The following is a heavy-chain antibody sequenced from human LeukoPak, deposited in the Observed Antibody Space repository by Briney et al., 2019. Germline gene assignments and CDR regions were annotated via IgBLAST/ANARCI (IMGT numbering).Heavy chain of an antibody. Sequence: GGSLRLSCAASGLTFSTYSLNWVRQAPGKGLEWVSSISSSSSFMYYADSVRGRFTISRDNAKNALYLQMNSLRAEDTAVYYCVREDHSLRKTYFDYWGQGTLVTVSS. CDR2: ISSSSSFM. J-gene: IGHJ4*02. CDR3: VREDHSLRKTYFDY. CDR1: GLTFSTYS. D-gene: IGHD2-21*01. V-gene: IGHV3-21*01.